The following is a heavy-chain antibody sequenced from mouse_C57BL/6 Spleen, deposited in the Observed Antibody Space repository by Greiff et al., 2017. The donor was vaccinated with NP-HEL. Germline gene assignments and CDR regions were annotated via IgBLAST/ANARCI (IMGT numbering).Heavy chain of an antibody. CDR2: ISSGSSTI. J-gene: IGHJ4*01. V-gene: IGHV5-17*01. CDR3: ARRGTVVAGAMDY. CDR1: GFPFRAYG. D-gene: IGHD1-1*01. Sequence: VLLVESGGGLVKPGGSLTLSCAASGFPFRAYGMPWVRPAPETWLSWVAYISSGSSTIYYADTVKGRFTISRDNAKNTLFLQMTSLRSEDTAMYYCARRGTVVAGAMDYWGQGTSVTVSS.